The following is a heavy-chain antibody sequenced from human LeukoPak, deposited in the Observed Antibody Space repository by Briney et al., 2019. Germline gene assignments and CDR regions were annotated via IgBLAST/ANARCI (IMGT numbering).Heavy chain of an antibody. CDR3: ARGIVAVGNLDY. Sequence: GGSLRLSCAASGFTFSSYAMSWVRQAPGKGLEWVSAISGSGGSTYYADSVKGRLTISRDNAKNSLYLQMNSLRAEDTAVYYCARGIVAVGNLDYWGQGTLVTVSS. CDR1: GFTFSSYA. V-gene: IGHV3-23*01. J-gene: IGHJ4*02. D-gene: IGHD6-13*01. CDR2: ISGSGGST.